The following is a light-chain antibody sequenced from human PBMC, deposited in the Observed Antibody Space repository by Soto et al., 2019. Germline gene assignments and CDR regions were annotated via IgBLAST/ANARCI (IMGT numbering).Light chain of an antibody. CDR1: QGISSY. Sequence: DIQLTQSPSFLSASVGYRVTVTCLASQGISSYLVWYQQKPGKDNKLLIHATSTLQSGVPSRFSGSGSGTEFTLTIRSLQPEDFATYYCKKLSNYHITFGKGKRREIK. J-gene: IGKJ5*01. V-gene: IGKV1-9*01. CDR2: ATS. CDR3: KKLSNYHIT.